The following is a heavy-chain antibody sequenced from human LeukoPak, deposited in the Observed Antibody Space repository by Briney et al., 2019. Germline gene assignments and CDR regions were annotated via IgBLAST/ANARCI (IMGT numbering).Heavy chain of an antibody. CDR1: GGSISSYY. V-gene: IGHV4-59*01. J-gene: IGHJ3*02. Sequence: SETLSLTCTDSGGSISSYYWSWIRQPPGKGLEWIGYIYYSGSTNYNPSLKSRVTISVDTSKNQFSLKLSSVTAADTAVYYCARFVAWGGNAVHAFDIWGQGTMVAVSS. CDR2: IYYSGST. CDR3: ARFVAWGGNAVHAFDI. D-gene: IGHD4-23*01.